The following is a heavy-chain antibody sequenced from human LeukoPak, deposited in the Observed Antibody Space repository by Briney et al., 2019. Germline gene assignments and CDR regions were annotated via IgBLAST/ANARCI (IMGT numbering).Heavy chain of an antibody. CDR3: ASSHNVLQYFDWLLYFHH. CDR2: LYYSGST. CDR1: GGSISSGSYY. V-gene: IGHV4-39*07. J-gene: IGHJ1*01. Sequence: KPSETLSLTCSVSGGSISSGSYYWGWIRQPPGKGLEWLGSLYYSGSTYDNPSLKSRVTMSLDTSKNQFSLKLSSVTAADTAVYYCASSHNVLQYFDWLLYFHHWGQGTLVTVSS. D-gene: IGHD3-9*01.